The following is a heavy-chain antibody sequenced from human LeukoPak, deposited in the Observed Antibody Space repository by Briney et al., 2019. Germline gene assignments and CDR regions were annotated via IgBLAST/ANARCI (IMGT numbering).Heavy chain of an antibody. CDR2: IIPIFGTA. J-gene: IGHJ4*02. CDR1: GGTFSSYA. V-gene: IGHV1-69*13. D-gene: IGHD3-10*01. Sequence: GASVKVSCKASGGTFSSYAISWVRQAPGQGLEWMGGIIPIFGTANYAQKFQGRVTITADESTSTAYMELSSLRSEDTAVYYCAAGGVHYYGSGTHDYWGQGTLVTVSS. CDR3: AAGGVHYYGSGTHDY.